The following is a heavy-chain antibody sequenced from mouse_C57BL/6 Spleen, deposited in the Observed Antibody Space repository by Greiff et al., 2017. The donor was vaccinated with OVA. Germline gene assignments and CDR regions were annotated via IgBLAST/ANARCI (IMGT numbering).Heavy chain of an antibody. D-gene: IGHD1-1*01. Sequence: QVQLQQPGAELVRPGSSVKLSCKASGYTFTSYWMHWVKQRPIQGLEWIGNIDPSDSETQYNQKFKDKATLTVDKSSSTAYMQLSSLTSEDSAVYYCARESIYYGSSYGYWGQGTTLTVSS. CDR2: IDPSDSET. CDR3: ARESIYYGSSYGY. J-gene: IGHJ2*01. V-gene: IGHV1-52*01. CDR1: GYTFTSYW.